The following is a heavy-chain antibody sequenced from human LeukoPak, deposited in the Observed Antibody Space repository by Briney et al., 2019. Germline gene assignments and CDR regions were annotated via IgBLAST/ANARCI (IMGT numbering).Heavy chain of an antibody. V-gene: IGHV1-18*01. CDR2: INAYNGNT. Sequence: ASVKVSCKTSGYTFTYYVISWVRQAPGQGLEWMGWINAYNGNTNDAQKFQGRVTMTTDTSTRTAYMELRSLRSDETAVYYCARGEKPYDYWGQGTLVSVSS. J-gene: IGHJ4*02. CDR3: ARGEKPYDY. CDR1: GYTFTYYV. D-gene: IGHD1-26*01.